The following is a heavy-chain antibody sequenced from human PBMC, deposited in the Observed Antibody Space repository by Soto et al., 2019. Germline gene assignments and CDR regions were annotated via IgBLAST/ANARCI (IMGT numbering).Heavy chain of an antibody. Sequence: GGSLRLSCAASGFTLGTYWMTWVRQAPGRGLEWVANIKQDGGEKYYVDSVKGRFTISRDNAKNSLYLQMNSLRAEDTAMYYCARGCTSTTCSGWFDPRGRGTLVTVSS. CDR3: ARGCTSTTCSGWFDP. CDR1: GFTLGTYW. J-gene: IGHJ5*02. CDR2: IKQDGGEK. V-gene: IGHV3-7*03. D-gene: IGHD2-2*01.